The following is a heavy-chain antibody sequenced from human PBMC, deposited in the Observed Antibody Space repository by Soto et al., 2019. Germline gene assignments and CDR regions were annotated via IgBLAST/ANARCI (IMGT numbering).Heavy chain of an antibody. CDR2: IYPGDSDT. D-gene: IGHD6-25*01. V-gene: IGHV5-51*01. CDR1: GYSFTSYW. Sequence: GESLKISCKGSGYSFTSYWIGWVRQMPGKGLEWMGIIYPGDSDTRYSPSFQGQVTISADKSISTAYLQWSSLKASDTAMYYCARLLSGRPFYYYGMDVWGQGTTVTVSS. J-gene: IGHJ6*02. CDR3: ARLLSGRPFYYYGMDV.